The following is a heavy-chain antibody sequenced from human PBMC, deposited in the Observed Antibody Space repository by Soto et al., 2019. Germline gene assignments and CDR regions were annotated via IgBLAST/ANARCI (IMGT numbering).Heavy chain of an antibody. D-gene: IGHD3-22*01. CDR2: IIPIFGTA. V-gene: IGHV1-69*13. CDR1: GGTFSSYA. Sequence: SVKVSCKASGGTFSSYAISWVRQAPGQGLEWMGGIIPIFGTANYAQKFQGRVTITADESTSTAYMELSSLRSEDTAVYYCARGGVVVVGEGSGASRIDYWGQGTLVTVSS. J-gene: IGHJ4*01. CDR3: ARGGVVVVGEGSGASRIDY.